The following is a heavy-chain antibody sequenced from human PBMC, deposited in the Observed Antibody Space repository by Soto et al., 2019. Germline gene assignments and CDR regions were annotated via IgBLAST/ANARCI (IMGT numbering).Heavy chain of an antibody. CDR3: AREIAAAGTGGFDY. Sequence: PGGSLRLSCAASGFTFSSYAMHWVRQAPGKGLEWVAVISYDGSNKYYADSVKGRFTISRDNSKNTLYLQMNSLRAEDTAVYYCAREIAAAGTGGFDYWGQGTLVTVS. D-gene: IGHD6-13*01. CDR1: GFTFSSYA. V-gene: IGHV3-30-3*01. CDR2: ISYDGSNK. J-gene: IGHJ4*02.